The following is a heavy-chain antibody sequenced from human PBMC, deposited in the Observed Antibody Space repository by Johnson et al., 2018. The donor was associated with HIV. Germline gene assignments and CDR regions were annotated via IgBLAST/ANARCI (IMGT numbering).Heavy chain of an antibody. J-gene: IGHJ3*02. CDR3: AKDRDYYGSGRI. D-gene: IGHD3-10*01. Sequence: QMLLVESGGGLVQPGGSLRLSCAASGFTVSSSWMHWVCQAPEKGLEWVADIKCDGSNKYYADSVKGRFTISRDNSKNTLYRQMNSLRAEDTAVYYCAKDRDYYGSGRIWGQGTMVTVSS. CDR1: GFTVSSSW. CDR2: IKCDGSNK. V-gene: IGHV3-30*02.